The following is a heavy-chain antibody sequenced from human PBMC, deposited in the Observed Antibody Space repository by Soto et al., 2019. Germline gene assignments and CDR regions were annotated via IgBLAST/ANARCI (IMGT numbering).Heavy chain of an antibody. J-gene: IGHJ5*02. CDR3: ACGWTELANSS. Sequence: PSETLSLTCAVSGYSISSGYYWGWIRQSPGKGLEWIGSIHHGGSPLYNPSLKGRVAISIDTSKNQLSLNLSSVTAADTAIYYCACGWTELANSSWGQGNLVTISS. V-gene: IGHV4-38-2*01. CDR2: IHHGGSP. CDR1: GYSISSGYY. D-gene: IGHD1-26*01.